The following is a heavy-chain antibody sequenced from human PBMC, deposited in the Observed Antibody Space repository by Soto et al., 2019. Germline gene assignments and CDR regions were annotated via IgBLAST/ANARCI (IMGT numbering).Heavy chain of an antibody. D-gene: IGHD3-22*01. CDR3: ARLLYDSRGYYYFDY. V-gene: IGHV4-39*01. CDR2: VYYSGST. Sequence: SETLSLTCTVSGGSISSSSYYWGWIRQPPGKGLEWIGSVYYSGSTYDNPSLKSRITLSVDMSKSQFSLKLTSVTAADTAVYYCARLLYDSRGYYYFDYWGQGTLVTVSS. J-gene: IGHJ4*02. CDR1: GGSISSSSYY.